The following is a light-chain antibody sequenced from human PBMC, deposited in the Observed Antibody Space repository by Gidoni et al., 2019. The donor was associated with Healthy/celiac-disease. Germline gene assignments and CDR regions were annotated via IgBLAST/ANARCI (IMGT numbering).Light chain of an antibody. CDR1: QSVSSS. Sequence: EIVLTQSPATLSLSPGERATLSCSASQSVSSSLAWYQQKPGQAPRRLIYDASNRATGIPARCSGSGSGTDFTLTISSLEPEDFAVDYCQQRSNWPPLTFGGGTKVEIK. CDR3: QQRSNWPPLT. CDR2: DAS. J-gene: IGKJ4*01. V-gene: IGKV3-11*01.